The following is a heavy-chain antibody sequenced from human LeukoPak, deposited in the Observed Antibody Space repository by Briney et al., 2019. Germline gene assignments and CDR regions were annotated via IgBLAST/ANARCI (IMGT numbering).Heavy chain of an antibody. CDR2: IYYSGST. D-gene: IGHD3-9*01. V-gene: IGHV4-59*01. Sequence: SETLSLTCTVSGGSISSYYWSWIRQPPGKGLEWIGYIYYSGSTNYNPSLKSRVTISVDTSKNQFSLKLSSVTAADTAVYYCARGHYDILTGYYNPGDAFDIWGQGTMVTVSS. J-gene: IGHJ3*02. CDR3: ARGHYDILTGYYNPGDAFDI. CDR1: GGSISSYY.